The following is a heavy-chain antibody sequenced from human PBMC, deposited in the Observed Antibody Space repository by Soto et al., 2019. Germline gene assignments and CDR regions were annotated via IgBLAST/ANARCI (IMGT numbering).Heavy chain of an antibody. CDR2: IYYSGST. Sequence: SETLSLTCTVSGGSISSSSYYWGWIRQPPGKGLEWIGSIYYSGSTYYNPSLKSRVTISVDTSKNQFSLKLSSVTAADTAVYYCARVRSSGWYSVLDYWGQGTLVTVSS. CDR3: ARVRSSGWYSVLDY. V-gene: IGHV4-39*01. D-gene: IGHD6-19*01. J-gene: IGHJ4*02. CDR1: GGSISSSSYY.